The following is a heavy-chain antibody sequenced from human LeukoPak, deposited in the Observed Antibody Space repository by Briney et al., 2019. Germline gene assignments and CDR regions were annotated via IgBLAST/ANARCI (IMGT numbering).Heavy chain of an antibody. J-gene: IGHJ4*02. Sequence: GGSLRLSCAASGFTVSSYYMNWVRQAPGKELEWVSVIYTGGGRYYADSVRGRFTISRDTSKNMVFLQMNSLRVEDTAVYYCAKGIDYWGRGTLVTVSS. V-gene: IGHV3-53*01. CDR3: AKGIDY. CDR2: IYTGGGR. CDR1: GFTVSSYY.